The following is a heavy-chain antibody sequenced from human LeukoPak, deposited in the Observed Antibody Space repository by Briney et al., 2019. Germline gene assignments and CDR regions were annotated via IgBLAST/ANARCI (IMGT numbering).Heavy chain of an antibody. CDR2: IYYSGST. D-gene: IGHD3-16*01. CDR3: AGTLPETIYDYVWGSLDY. V-gene: IGHV4-59*08. Sequence: SETLSLTCTVSGGYISSYYRSWIRQPPGKGLEWIGYIYYSGSTNYNPSLKSRVTISVDTSKNQFSLKLSSVTAADTAVYYCAGTLPETIYDYVWGSLDYWGQGTLVTVSS. CDR1: GGYISSYY. J-gene: IGHJ4*02.